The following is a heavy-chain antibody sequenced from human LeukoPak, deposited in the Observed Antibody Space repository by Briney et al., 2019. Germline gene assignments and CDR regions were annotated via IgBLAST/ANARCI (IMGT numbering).Heavy chain of an antibody. D-gene: IGHD6-19*01. J-gene: IGHJ4*02. Sequence: SETLSLTCAVSAYSISSGYRWGWIRQPPGKGLEWIGSIYHSGITYYNPSLKSRVTISVDTSNNQFSLELTSVTAADTAVYYCARHTWSPGGGWYPSLDYWGQGTLVTVSS. V-gene: IGHV4-38-2*01. CDR3: ARHTWSPGGGWYPSLDY. CDR2: IYHSGIT. CDR1: AYSISSGYR.